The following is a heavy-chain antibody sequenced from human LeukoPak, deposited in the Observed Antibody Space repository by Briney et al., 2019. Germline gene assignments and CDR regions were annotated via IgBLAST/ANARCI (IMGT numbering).Heavy chain of an antibody. CDR2: FDPEDGET. CDR1: GYTLTEVS. CDR3: ARAHYGDYPFDP. Sequence: GASVKVSCKVSGYTLTEVSMHWVRQAPGKGLEWMGGFDPEDGETFYAQKFQGRVTMTTDTSTSTAYMELRSLRSDDTAVYYCARAHYGDYPFDPWGQGTLVTVSS. J-gene: IGHJ5*02. D-gene: IGHD4-17*01. V-gene: IGHV1-24*01.